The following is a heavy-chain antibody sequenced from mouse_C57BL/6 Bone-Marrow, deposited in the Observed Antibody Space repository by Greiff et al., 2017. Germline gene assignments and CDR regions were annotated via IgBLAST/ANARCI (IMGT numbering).Heavy chain of an antibody. V-gene: IGHV14-3*01. CDR3: GGAYYSNCAWFAY. D-gene: IGHD2-5*01. J-gene: IGHJ3*01. Sequence: VQLQQSVAELVRPGASVKLSCTASGFNIKNTYMHWVKQRPEQGLEWIGRIDPANGNTKYAPKFQGKATITADTSSNTAYLQLSSLTSEDTAIYYCGGAYYSNCAWFAYWGQGTMVTVSA. CDR1: GFNIKNTY. CDR2: IDPANGNT.